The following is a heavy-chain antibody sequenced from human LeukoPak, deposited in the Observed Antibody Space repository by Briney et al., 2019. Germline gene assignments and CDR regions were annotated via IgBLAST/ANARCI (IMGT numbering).Heavy chain of an antibody. D-gene: IGHD4-11*01. J-gene: IGHJ4*02. Sequence: ASVKVSCKASGYTFTRYGISWVRQAPGQGLEWMGWISAYNGATNYAQKLQDRVTMTTDTSTSTAYMELRSLRSDDTAVYYCARGEAHSNYEDYWGQGTLVTVSS. CDR2: ISAYNGAT. CDR3: ARGEAHSNYEDY. CDR1: GYTFTRYG. V-gene: IGHV1-18*01.